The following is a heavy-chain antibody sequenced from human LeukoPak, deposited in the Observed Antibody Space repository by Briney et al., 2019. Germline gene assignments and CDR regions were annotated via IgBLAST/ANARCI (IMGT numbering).Heavy chain of an antibody. Sequence: PGGSLRLSCAASGFTFCIYWMHWVRDGPREGLVWISHKKTDGSSTTYAESVKGRFTISRDNAKNTLYLQMNSLRAEDTAVDYCARDVRQGELGPFDYWGQGTLVTVSS. CDR3: ARDVRQGELGPFDY. J-gene: IGHJ4*02. CDR1: GFTFCIYW. V-gene: IGHV3-74*03. CDR2: KKTDGSST. D-gene: IGHD1-26*01.